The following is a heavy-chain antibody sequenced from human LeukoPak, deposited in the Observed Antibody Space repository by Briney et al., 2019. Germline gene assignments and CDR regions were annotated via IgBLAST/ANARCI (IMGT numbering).Heavy chain of an antibody. D-gene: IGHD2-15*01. V-gene: IGHV4-31*03. J-gene: IGHJ1*01. CDR3: ARDRGYCSGGSCYSALRFQH. CDR1: GGSISSGGYY. CDR2: IYYSGSA. Sequence: SETLSLTCTVSGGSISSGGYYWSWIRQHPGKGLEWIGYIYYSGSAYYNPSLKSRVTISVDTSKNQFSLKLSSVTAADTAVYYCARDRGYCSGGSCYSALRFQHWGRGTLVTVSS.